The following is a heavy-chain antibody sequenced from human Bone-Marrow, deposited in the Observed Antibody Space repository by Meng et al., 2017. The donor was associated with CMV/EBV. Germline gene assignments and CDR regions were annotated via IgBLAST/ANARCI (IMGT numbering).Heavy chain of an antibody. J-gene: IGHJ6*02. Sequence: WETLPLTCSASGYYIRNGYYCGWSRRPPGKGLEWIGNIYYSGTTYYNPSLKSRVTMSVDTSKNQFSLQLSSVTAADTALYFCATVRAVCTSPSCSHFAIDVWGQGTAVTVSS. CDR3: ATVRAVCTSPSCSHFAIDV. V-gene: IGHV4-38-2*02. D-gene: IGHD2-2*01. CDR2: IYYSGTT. CDR1: GYYIRNGYY.